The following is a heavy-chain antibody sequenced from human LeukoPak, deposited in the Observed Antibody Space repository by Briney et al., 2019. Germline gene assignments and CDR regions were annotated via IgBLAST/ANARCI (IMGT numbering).Heavy chain of an antibody. CDR1: GVSISSYY. D-gene: IGHD6-13*01. J-gene: IGHJ3*02. Sequence: SETLSLTCTVSGVSISSYYWSWIRQPPGKGLEWIGYIYYSGSTNYNPSLKSRVTISVDTSKNQFSLKLSSVTAADTAVYYCARDRRDSSSWYFGAFDIWGQGTMVTVSS. V-gene: IGHV4-59*01. CDR3: ARDRRDSSSWYFGAFDI. CDR2: IYYSGST.